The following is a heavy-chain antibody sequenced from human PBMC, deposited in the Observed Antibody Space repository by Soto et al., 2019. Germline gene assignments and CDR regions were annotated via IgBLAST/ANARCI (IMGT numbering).Heavy chain of an antibody. J-gene: IGHJ6*02. D-gene: IGHD5-18*01. CDR1: GFTFSSYS. CDR2: ISSSSSYI. CDR3: ARDRSAMAYYYYYGMDV. Sequence: PGGSLRLSCAASGFTFSSYSMDWVRQAPGKXLEWVSSISSSSSYIYYADSVKDRLTISRDNAKNSLYLQMNSLRAEDTAVYYCARDRSAMAYYYYYGMDVWGQGTTVTVSS. V-gene: IGHV3-21*01.